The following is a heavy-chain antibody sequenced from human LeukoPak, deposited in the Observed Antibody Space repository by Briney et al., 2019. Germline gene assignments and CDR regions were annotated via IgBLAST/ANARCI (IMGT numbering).Heavy chain of an antibody. CDR3: ARESGKFDY. CDR1: GXPIGDFA. J-gene: IGHJ4*02. V-gene: IGHV3-43*02. Sequence: PGGSLRLSCVASGXPIGDFAMHWVRQAPGQGLEWVSLISGDGVSTFFTDSVEGRFSISRDNSKNSLFLEMSSLRTEDTAMYYCARESGKFDYWGQGTLVAVSS. CDR2: ISGDGVST.